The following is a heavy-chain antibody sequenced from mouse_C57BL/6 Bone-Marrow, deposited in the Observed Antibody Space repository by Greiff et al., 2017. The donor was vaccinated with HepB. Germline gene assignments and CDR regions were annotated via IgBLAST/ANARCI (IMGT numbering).Heavy chain of an antibody. CDR2: ISYDGSN. Sequence: EVQVVESGPGLVKPSQSLSLTCSVTGYSITSGYYWNWIRQFPGNKLEWMGYISYDGSNNYNPSLKNRISITRDTSKNQFFLKLNSVTTEDTATYYCASCHYYYGSPSFAYWGQGTLVTVSA. CDR3: ASCHYYYGSPSFAY. D-gene: IGHD1-1*01. V-gene: IGHV3-6*01. CDR1: GYSITSGYY. J-gene: IGHJ3*01.